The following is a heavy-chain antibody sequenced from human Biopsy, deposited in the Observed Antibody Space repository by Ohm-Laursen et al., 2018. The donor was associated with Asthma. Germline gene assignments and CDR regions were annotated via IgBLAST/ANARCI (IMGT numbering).Heavy chain of an antibody. CDR2: IMTVFGTT. J-gene: IGHJ6*02. V-gene: IGHV1-69*01. D-gene: IGHD6-19*01. CDR3: ARCQVGYSSGWSLLLKKIYYSGMDV. Sequence: SSVKVSCKAPGGTSSNFAISWVRQAPGQGLEWLGGIMTVFGTTNYAQKFQGRVTITADESTSTAYMEVISLRSEDTAIYYCARCQVGYSSGWSLLLKKIYYSGMDVWGQGTAVTVSS. CDR1: GGTSSNFA.